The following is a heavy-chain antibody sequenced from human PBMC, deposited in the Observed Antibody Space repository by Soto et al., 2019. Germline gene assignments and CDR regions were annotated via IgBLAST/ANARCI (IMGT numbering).Heavy chain of an antibody. V-gene: IGHV3-30*18. Sequence: GGSLRLSCAASGFTFSSYGMHWVRQAPGKGLEWVAVISYDGTITYYVDSVKGRFTISRDNSNNTLYLQMSGLRPEDTAVYYCAKGELTSVIRAASDVWGQGTMVTVSS. CDR2: ISYDGTIT. J-gene: IGHJ3*01. CDR3: AKGELTSVIRAASDV. CDR1: GFTFSSYG. D-gene: IGHD4-4*01.